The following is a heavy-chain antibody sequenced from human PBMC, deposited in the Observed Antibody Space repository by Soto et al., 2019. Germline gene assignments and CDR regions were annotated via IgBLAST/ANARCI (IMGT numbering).Heavy chain of an antibody. Sequence: EVQLVESGGGLVQPGGSLRLSCAASGFTFSKYWMSWVRQAPGKGLEWVANIRPDGSEKYYVDSVKGRFTISRDNAKNSLWLQMNSLRAENTAVYYCAGSLEAWSFGYWGQGSLVTVSS. CDR3: AGSLEAWSFGY. D-gene: IGHD3-10*01. J-gene: IGHJ4*02. CDR1: GFTFSKYW. V-gene: IGHV3-7*01. CDR2: IRPDGSEK.